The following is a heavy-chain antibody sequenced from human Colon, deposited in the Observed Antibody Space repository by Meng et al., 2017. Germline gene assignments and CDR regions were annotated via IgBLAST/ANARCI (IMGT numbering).Heavy chain of an antibody. Sequence: GGSLRLPCAASGCTFSSYSMIWFRQAPGKGLEWVSYITTRSAYIYYAASVKGRFTISRDNANNSLSLQMSSLRAEDTAVYYCARDSSGYDFRPWGQGTLVTVSS. J-gene: IGHJ5*02. CDR1: GCTFSSYS. CDR3: ARDSSGYDFRP. CDR2: ITTRSAYI. D-gene: IGHD5-12*01. V-gene: IGHV3-21*01.